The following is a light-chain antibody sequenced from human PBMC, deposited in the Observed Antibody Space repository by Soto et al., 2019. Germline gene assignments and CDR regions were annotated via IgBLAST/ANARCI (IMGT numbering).Light chain of an antibody. V-gene: IGKV3-20*01. J-gene: IGKJ2*02. CDR2: GAS. CDR3: QQYGSSTPCGT. Sequence: EIVLTQSPGTLSLSQGERATLSCRASQSVSSSYLAWYQQKPGQAPRLLIYGASSRATGIPDRFSGSGSGTDFTLTISRLEPEDFAVYYCQQYGSSTPCGTFGQGTKLELK. CDR1: QSVSSSY.